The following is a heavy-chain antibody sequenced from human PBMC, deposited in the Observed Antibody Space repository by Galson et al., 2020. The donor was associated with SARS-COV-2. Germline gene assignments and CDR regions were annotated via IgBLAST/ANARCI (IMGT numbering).Heavy chain of an antibody. D-gene: IGHD3-10*01. Sequence: KMSGPTLVKPTQTLTLTCIFSGFYLSSRGVSVGWIRQPPGQALESLALIYWDDDKRYRPSLKSRLTITKDTSKNQVVLTMANMDPVDTGTYYCAHKPPGGPVADAFDVWGRGTMVTVSS. J-gene: IGHJ3*01. V-gene: IGHV2-5*02. CDR2: IYWDDDK. CDR3: AHKPPGGPVADAFDV. CDR1: GFYLSSRGVS.